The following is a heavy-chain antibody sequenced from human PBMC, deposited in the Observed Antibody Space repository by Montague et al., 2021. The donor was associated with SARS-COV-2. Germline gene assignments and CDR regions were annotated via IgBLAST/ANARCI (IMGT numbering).Heavy chain of an antibody. CDR2: IYYSGST. CDR3: ARQSVNYYDSSGYPFDY. V-gene: IGHV4-39*01. D-gene: IGHD3-22*01. CDR1: GGSISSSSYY. Sequence: SETLSLTCTVSGGSISSSSYYWGWIRQPPGKGLEWIGSIYYSGSTXYNPSLKSRATISVDTSKNQFSLKLSSVTAADTAVYYCARQSVNYYDSSGYPFDYWGQGTLVTVSS. J-gene: IGHJ4*02.